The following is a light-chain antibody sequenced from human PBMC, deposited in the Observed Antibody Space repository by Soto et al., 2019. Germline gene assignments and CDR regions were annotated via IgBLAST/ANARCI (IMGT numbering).Light chain of an antibody. CDR2: WAS. Sequence: DIVMTQSPDSLAMSLGERATINCKSSQSVLSNSNNKNYLAWYQQKPGQPPKLLIYWASTRESGVPDRCSGSGSGTDFTLTISRLQAEDVAVYYCQQYYSIPYTFGQGTKLEIK. CDR3: QQYYSIPYT. CDR1: QSVLSNSNNKNY. V-gene: IGKV4-1*01. J-gene: IGKJ2*01.